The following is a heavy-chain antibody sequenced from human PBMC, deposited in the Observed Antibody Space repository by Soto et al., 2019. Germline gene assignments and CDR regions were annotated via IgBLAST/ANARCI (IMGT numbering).Heavy chain of an antibody. CDR3: AHRVLRTVFGLVTTTAIYFDF. CDR2: IYWDEDT. D-gene: IGHD3-3*01. V-gene: IGHV2-5*02. Sequence: QITLNESGPTQVNPRQTLTLTCTFSGFSLTTSGVGVGWIRQSPGKAPEWLALIYWDEDTRYSPSLKTRLTITKDTSKNQVVLTMADLDPADTATYYCAHRVLRTVFGLVTTTAIYFDFWGQGTPVAVSS. CDR1: GFSLTTSGVG. J-gene: IGHJ4*02.